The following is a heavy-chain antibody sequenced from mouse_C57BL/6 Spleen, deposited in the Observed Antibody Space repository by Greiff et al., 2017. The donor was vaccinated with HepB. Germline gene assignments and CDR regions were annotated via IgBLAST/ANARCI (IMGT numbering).Heavy chain of an antibody. J-gene: IGHJ3*01. CDR3: ARNIYYGNPFAY. D-gene: IGHD2-1*01. CDR1: GFSLTSSG. V-gene: IGHV2-2*01. Sequence: QVQLQQSGPGLVQPSQSLSITCTVSGFSLTSSGVHWVRQSPGKGLEWLGVIWSGGSTDYNAAFISRLSISKDNSKSQVFFKMNSLQADDTAIYYCARNIYYGNPFAYWGQGTLVTVSA. CDR2: IWSGGST.